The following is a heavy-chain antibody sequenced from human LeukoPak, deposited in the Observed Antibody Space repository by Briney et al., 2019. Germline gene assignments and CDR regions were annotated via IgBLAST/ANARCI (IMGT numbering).Heavy chain of an antibody. D-gene: IGHD1-26*01. J-gene: IGHJ4*02. V-gene: IGHV4-59*01. CDR1: GGSTSSYY. CDR2: MYHTGIS. Sequence: SETLSLTCTVSGGSTSSYYSSWIRQPPGKGLEWIGYMYHTGISSYNPSLRSRVTVSFDTSENQFSLKLHSVTPADTAMYYCAGMLGGGSHASSFDSWGQGTLVTVSS. CDR3: AGMLGGGSHASSFDS.